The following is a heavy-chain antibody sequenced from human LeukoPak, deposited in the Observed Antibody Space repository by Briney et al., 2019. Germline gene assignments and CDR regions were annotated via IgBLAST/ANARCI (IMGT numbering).Heavy chain of an antibody. J-gene: IGHJ4*02. D-gene: IGHD3-22*01. CDR3: ACEIRHYYDSSGSY. CDR1: GGSFSGYY. CDR2: INHSGST. Sequence: SETLSLTCAVYGGSFSGYYWSWIRQPPGKGLEWIGEINHSGSTNYNPSLKSRVTISVDTSKNQFSLKLSSVTAADTAVYYCACEIRHYYDSSGSYWGQGTLVTVSS. V-gene: IGHV4-34*01.